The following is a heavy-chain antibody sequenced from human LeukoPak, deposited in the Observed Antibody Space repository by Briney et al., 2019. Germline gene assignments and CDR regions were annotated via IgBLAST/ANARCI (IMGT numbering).Heavy chain of an antibody. V-gene: IGHV4-59*01. CDR1: GDSLNTYY. CDR2: VASSGTS. Sequence: SETLSLTRTVSGDSLNTYYWTWIRQTPGKELEWIGFVASSGTSNYNPSLKSRVSISIDTSKNQFSLALTSVTPADTAVYYCARVVRGVVTSNWFDPWGQGTLVSVSS. D-gene: IGHD2-21*02. J-gene: IGHJ5*02. CDR3: ARVVRGVVTSNWFDP.